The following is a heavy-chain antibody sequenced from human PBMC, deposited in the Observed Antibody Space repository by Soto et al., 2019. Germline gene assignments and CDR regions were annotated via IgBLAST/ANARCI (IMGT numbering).Heavy chain of an antibody. V-gene: IGHV1-69*13. CDR3: ARDSSSSSSWYGNYYYGMDV. Sequence: VKVSCKASGGTFSSYAISWVRQAPGQGLEWMGGIIPIFGTANYAQKFQGRVTITADESTSTANMELSSLRSEDTAVYYCARDSSSSSSWYGNYYYGMDVWGQGTTVTVSS. CDR1: GGTFSSYA. CDR2: IIPIFGTA. J-gene: IGHJ6*02. D-gene: IGHD6-13*01.